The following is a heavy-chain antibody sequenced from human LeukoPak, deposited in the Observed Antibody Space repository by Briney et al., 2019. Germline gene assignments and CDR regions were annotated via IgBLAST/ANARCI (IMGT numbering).Heavy chain of an antibody. D-gene: IGHD3-10*01. Sequence: GGSPRLSCAASGFTVSSNYMSWVRQAPGKGLEWVSVIYSGGSTYYADSVKGRFTISRDNSKNTLYLQMNSLRAEDTAVYYCARDLGFGESYYYYGMDVWGQGTTVTVSS. V-gene: IGHV3-66*01. J-gene: IGHJ6*02. CDR1: GFTVSSNY. CDR2: IYSGGST. CDR3: ARDLGFGESYYYYGMDV.